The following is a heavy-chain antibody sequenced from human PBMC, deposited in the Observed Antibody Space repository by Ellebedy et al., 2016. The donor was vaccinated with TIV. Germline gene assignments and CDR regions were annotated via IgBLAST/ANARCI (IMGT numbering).Heavy chain of an antibody. V-gene: IGHV1-2*02. J-gene: IGHJ5*02. CDR3: ARAMVRGVITWFDP. CDR2: INPNSGGT. Sequence: AASVKVSCKASGYTFTGYYMHWVRQAPGQGLEWMGWINPNSGGTNYAQKFQGRVTMTRDTSISTAYMELSRLRSDDTAVYYCARAMVRGVITWFDPWGQGTLVTVSS. D-gene: IGHD3-10*01. CDR1: GYTFTGYY.